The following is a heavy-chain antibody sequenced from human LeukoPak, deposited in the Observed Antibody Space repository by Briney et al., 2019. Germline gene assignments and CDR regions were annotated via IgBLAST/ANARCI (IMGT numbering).Heavy chain of an antibody. D-gene: IGHD3-16*01. J-gene: IGHJ4*02. Sequence: GGSLRLSCVASGVTFSNDWMSWVRQAPGKGLEWVGRIKRTTDGGTTDYAAPVKGRFTISRDDSKNTLYLQMNSLKTEDTAVYYCTTGGGVGVTLDYWGQGTLVTVSS. CDR2: IKRTTDGGTT. CDR3: TTGGGVGVTLDY. V-gene: IGHV3-15*01. CDR1: GVTFSNDW.